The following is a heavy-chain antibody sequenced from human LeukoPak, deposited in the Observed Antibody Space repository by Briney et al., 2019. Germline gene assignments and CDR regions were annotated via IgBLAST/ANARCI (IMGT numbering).Heavy chain of an antibody. CDR3: ARDGSGDSSGSSLNY. D-gene: IGHD2-15*01. Sequence: GSLRLSCAASGFTFSTYFINWVRQPPGKGLEWIGEIYHSGSTNYNPSLKSRVTISVDKSKNQFSLKLSSATAADTAVYYCARDGSGDSSGSSLNYWGQGTLVTVSS. J-gene: IGHJ4*02. V-gene: IGHV4-4*02. CDR2: IYHSGST. CDR1: GFTFSTYF.